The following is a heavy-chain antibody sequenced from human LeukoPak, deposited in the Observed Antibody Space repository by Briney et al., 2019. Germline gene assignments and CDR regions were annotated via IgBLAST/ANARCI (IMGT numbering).Heavy chain of an antibody. CDR3: ARPSRDGYRYTFDY. J-gene: IGHJ4*02. Sequence: SETLSLTCTVSGGSIGSYYWSWIRQPPGKGLEWIGYIYNSGSTNYSPSLKSRVSISVDTPKNQFSLKLSSVTAADTAVYYCARPSRDGYRYTFDYWGQGILVTVSS. CDR1: GGSIGSYY. CDR2: IYNSGST. D-gene: IGHD5-24*01. V-gene: IGHV4-59*01.